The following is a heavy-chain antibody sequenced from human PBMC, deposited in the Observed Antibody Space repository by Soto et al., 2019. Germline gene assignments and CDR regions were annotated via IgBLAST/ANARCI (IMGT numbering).Heavy chain of an antibody. J-gene: IGHJ3*01. CDR3: ARVAPHYYDSSGYYPG. D-gene: IGHD3-22*01. CDR1: GGTFSSYA. V-gene: IGHV1-69*01. CDR2: IIPIFGTA. Sequence: QVQLVQSGAEVKKPGSSVKVSCKASGGTFSSYAISWVRQAPGQGLEWMGGIIPIFGTANYAQTFQGRVTLTADESKSTAYMELSSLRSEDTAVYYCARVAPHYYDSSGYYPGWGQGTMVTVSS.